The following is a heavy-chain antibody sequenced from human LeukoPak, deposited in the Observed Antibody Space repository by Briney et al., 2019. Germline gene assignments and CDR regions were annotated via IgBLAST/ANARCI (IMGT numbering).Heavy chain of an antibody. Sequence: PSETLSLTCTVSGGSVSSGSYYWSWIRQPPGKGLEWIGYIYYSGSTNYNPSLKSRVTISVDTSKNQVSLKLSSVTAADTAVYYCARPSSGWSFDYWGQGSLVTVSS. D-gene: IGHD6-19*01. CDR1: GGSVSSGSYY. CDR2: IYYSGST. CDR3: ARPSSGWSFDY. V-gene: IGHV4-61*01. J-gene: IGHJ4*02.